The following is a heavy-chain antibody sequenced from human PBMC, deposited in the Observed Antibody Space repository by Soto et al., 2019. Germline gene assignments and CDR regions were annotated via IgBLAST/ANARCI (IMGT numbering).Heavy chain of an antibody. Sequence: GESLKISCKCSGYSFTSYWISWVRQMPGKGLEWMGRIDPSDSYTNYSPSFQGHVTISADKSISTAYLQWSSLKASDTAMYYCARSAQYYYDSSADYYGMDVWGQGTTVTVSS. CDR3: ARSAQYYYDSSADYYGMDV. CDR1: GYSFTSYW. J-gene: IGHJ6*02. V-gene: IGHV5-10-1*01. D-gene: IGHD3-22*01. CDR2: IDPSDSYT.